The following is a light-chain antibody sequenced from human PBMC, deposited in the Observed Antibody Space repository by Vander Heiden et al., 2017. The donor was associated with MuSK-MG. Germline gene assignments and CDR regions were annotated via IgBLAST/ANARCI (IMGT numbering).Light chain of an antibody. CDR1: QSISSY. Sequence: IQMPQSPSSLSASVGDRVTITCRASQSISSYLNWYQQKPGKAPKLLIYAASSLQSGVPSRFSGSGSGTDFTLTISSLQPEDFATYYCQQSYNTPRTFGQGTKVEIK. CDR2: AAS. V-gene: IGKV1-39*01. J-gene: IGKJ1*01. CDR3: QQSYNTPRT.